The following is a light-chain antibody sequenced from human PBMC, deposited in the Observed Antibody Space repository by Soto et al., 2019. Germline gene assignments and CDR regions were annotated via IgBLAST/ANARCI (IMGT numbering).Light chain of an antibody. Sequence: QSVLTHPPSVSRAPGQRFTISFTGDISNIGAGYDVHWYQQLPGTALKLLIYDNTNLPSGIPDRFYGSKSGTSASLAITGIQAEDEADYYCQYYDNTLSGAFGGGTKVSVL. CDR1: ISNIGAGYD. CDR3: QYYDNTLSGA. V-gene: IGLV1-40*01. J-gene: IGLJ2*01. CDR2: DNT.